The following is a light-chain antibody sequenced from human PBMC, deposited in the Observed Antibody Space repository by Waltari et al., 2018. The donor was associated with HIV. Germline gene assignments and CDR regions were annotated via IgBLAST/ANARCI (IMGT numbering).Light chain of an antibody. CDR2: QNG. CDR1: NLGDKY. Sequence: SYDLTPPPSVSVSPGQTASITCSGHNLGDKYASWYQQRTGQSPVLVIYQNGKRPSGIPERFSGSNSGNTATLTISGTQAMDEADYYCQAWDSSTVIFGGGTKLTVL. J-gene: IGLJ2*01. V-gene: IGLV3-1*01. CDR3: QAWDSSTVI.